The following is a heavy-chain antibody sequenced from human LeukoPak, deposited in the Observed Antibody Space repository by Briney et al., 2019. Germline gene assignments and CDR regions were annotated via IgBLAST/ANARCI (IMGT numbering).Heavy chain of an antibody. J-gene: IGHJ4*02. D-gene: IGHD5-18*01. CDR1: GGSISSSNW. V-gene: IGHV4-4*02. CDR2: IYHSGST. Sequence: SETLSLTCAVSGGSISSSNWWSWVRQPPGKGLEWIGEIYHSGSTNYNPSLKSRVTISVDKSKNQFSLKLSSVTAADTAVYYCASQVVDTAMVIFYWGQGTLVTVSS. CDR3: ASQVVDTAMVIFY.